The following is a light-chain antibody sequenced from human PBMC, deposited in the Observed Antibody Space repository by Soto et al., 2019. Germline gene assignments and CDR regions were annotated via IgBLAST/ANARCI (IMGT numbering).Light chain of an antibody. J-gene: IGLJ2*01. CDR3: QTWGTGIVV. CDR1: SGHSSYA. CDR2: LNRDGSH. Sequence: QPVLTQSTSASASLGASVKLTCTLSSGHSSYAIAWHQQQPEKGPRDLMKLNRDGSHSKGDGIPDRFSGSSSGAERYLSISSLQSEDEADYYCQTWGTGIVVFGGGTKLTVL. V-gene: IGLV4-69*01.